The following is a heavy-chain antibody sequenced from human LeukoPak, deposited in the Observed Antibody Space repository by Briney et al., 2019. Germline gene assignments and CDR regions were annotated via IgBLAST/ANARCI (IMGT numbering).Heavy chain of an antibody. J-gene: IGHJ3*02. V-gene: IGHV1-24*01. Sequence: ASVKVSCKVSGYTLTELSMHWVRQAPGKGLEWMGGFDPEDGETIYAQKFQGRVTMTEDTSTDTAYMELSSLRSEDTAVYYCARGAMEYSYDNTAPRRAFDIWAQGTMVTVSS. CDR3: ARGAMEYSYDNTAPRRAFDI. CDR2: FDPEDGET. CDR1: GYTLTELS. D-gene: IGHD3-22*01.